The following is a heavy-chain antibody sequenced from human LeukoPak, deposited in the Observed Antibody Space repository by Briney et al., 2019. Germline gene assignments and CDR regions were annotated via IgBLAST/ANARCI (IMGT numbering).Heavy chain of an antibody. Sequence: SVKVSWKASGGTFSSYAISWVRQAPGQGLEWMGGIIPIFGTANYAQKFQGRVTITADESTSTAYMELSSLRSEDTAVYYCAREDIVVVTAIQGWFDPWGQGTLVTVSS. CDR3: AREDIVVVTAIQGWFDP. CDR1: GGTFSSYA. J-gene: IGHJ5*02. CDR2: IIPIFGTA. D-gene: IGHD2-21*02. V-gene: IGHV1-69*01.